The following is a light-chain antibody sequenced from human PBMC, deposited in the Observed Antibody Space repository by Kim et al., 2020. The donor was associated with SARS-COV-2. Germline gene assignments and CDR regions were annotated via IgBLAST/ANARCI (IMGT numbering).Light chain of an antibody. CDR1: SLRSYY. V-gene: IGLV3-19*01. Sequence: SSELTQDPAESVALGQTVRITCQGDSLRSYYASWYQQKPGQAPVLVIYGKNNRPSGIPDRFSGSSSGNTASLTITGAQAEDEADYYCNSRDSSGNHPFGGGTQLTVL. CDR2: GKN. J-gene: IGLJ2*01. CDR3: NSRDSSGNHP.